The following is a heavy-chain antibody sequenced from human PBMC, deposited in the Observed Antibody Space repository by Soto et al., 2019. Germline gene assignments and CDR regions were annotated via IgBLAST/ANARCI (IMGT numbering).Heavy chain of an antibody. D-gene: IGHD4-17*01. J-gene: IGHJ4*02. CDR2: INHSGNT. Sequence: SETLSLTCAVYGGSFSGYFWTWIRQPPGKGLEWIGEINHSGNTNYSPSLKSRVTISLDTSKNQFSLKLSSVTAADTALYYCARGLYGAYGQDFWGQGILVTVSS. CDR3: ARGLYGAYGQDF. V-gene: IGHV4-34*01. CDR1: GGSFSGYF.